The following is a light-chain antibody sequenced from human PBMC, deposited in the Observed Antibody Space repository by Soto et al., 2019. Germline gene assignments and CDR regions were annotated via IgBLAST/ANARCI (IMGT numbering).Light chain of an antibody. CDR3: QSYDSSNSYVV. J-gene: IGLJ2*01. Sequence: NFMLTQPHSVSESPGKTVTISCTRSSGSIASNYVQWYQQRPGSAPTTVIYEDNQRPSGVPDRFSGSIDSSSNSASLTISGLKTEDEADYYCQSYDSSNSYVVFGGGTNLTVL. CDR2: EDN. V-gene: IGLV6-57*04. CDR1: SGSIASNY.